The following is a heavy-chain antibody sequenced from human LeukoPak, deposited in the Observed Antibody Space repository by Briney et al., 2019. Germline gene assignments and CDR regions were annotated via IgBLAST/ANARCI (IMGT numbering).Heavy chain of an antibody. CDR1: GFTFSSYD. CDR3: AKPSSGNYPPTGY. Sequence: GGFLRLSCAASGFTFSSYDVSWVRQAPGKGLEWVSAISGSGDRTHYADSVKGRFTISRDNSKNTLYLQINSLRAEDTAVYYCAKPSSGNYPPTGYWGQGTLVTVSS. V-gene: IGHV3-23*01. D-gene: IGHD1-26*01. J-gene: IGHJ4*02. CDR2: ISGSGDRT.